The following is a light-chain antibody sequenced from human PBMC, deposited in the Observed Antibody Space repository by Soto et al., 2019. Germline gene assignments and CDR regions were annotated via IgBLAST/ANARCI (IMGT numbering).Light chain of an antibody. Sequence: DIHMTLSPSTLSASVGYSVTIVCRASQSISSWLAWYQQKPWKAPKLLIYKASSLESGVPSRFSGSGSGTEFTLTISSLQPDDFAVYYCQQYGSSPPITFGQGTRLEIK. CDR3: QQYGSSPPIT. CDR1: QSISSW. V-gene: IGKV1-5*03. J-gene: IGKJ5*01. CDR2: KAS.